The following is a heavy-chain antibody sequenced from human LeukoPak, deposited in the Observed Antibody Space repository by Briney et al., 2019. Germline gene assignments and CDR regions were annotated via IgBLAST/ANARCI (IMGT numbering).Heavy chain of an antibody. J-gene: IGHJ6*02. D-gene: IGHD2-21*01. CDR3: ARGAGFKSGRTIHFFGMDV. CDR2: IIPILTTP. CDR1: GYTFTNYY. V-gene: IGHV1-69*13. Sequence: SVKVSCKSSGYTFTNYYMHWVRQAPGQGLEWMGGIIPILTTPKYAQKFQGRVTISADESTSTAYMELSSLRAEDTALYYCARGAGFKSGRTIHFFGMDVWGQGTTVTVSS.